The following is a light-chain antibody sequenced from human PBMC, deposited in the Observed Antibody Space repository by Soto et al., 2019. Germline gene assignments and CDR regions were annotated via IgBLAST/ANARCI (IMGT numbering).Light chain of an antibody. CDR2: DVS. CDR3: GSFTTSRTVV. V-gene: IGLV2-14*03. Sequence: QSVLTQPASVSGSPGQSITISCTGSSSDVGAYNYVSWYQQHPDKAPKLMIFDVSDRPSGVSSRFSASKSGNTASLTISGLKHEDEAEYYCGSFTTSRTVVIGTGPKVXVL. CDR1: SSDVGAYNY. J-gene: IGLJ1*01.